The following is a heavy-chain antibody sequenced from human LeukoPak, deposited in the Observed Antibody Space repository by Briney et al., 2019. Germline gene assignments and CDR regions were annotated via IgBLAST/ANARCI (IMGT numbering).Heavy chain of an antibody. CDR3: ARDSRYYDSSGYPFDY. Sequence: PGGSLRLSCAASGFTFSSYEMNWVRQAPGKGLEWVSYISSSGSTIYYADSVKGRFTISRDNAKNSLYLQMNSLRAEDTAVYYCARDSRYYDSSGYPFDYWGQGTLVTVSS. V-gene: IGHV3-48*03. J-gene: IGHJ4*02. CDR2: ISSSGSTI. CDR1: GFTFSSYE. D-gene: IGHD3-22*01.